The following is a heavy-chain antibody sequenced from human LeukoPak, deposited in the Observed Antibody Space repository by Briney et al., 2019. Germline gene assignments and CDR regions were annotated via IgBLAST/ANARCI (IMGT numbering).Heavy chain of an antibody. D-gene: IGHD1-7*01. CDR3: ARWGITGTNYFDY. CDR1: GYTFTGYY. CDR2: INPTSGGT. Sequence: ASVKVSCKASGYTFTGYYMHWVRQAPGQGLEWMGWINPTSGGTGYAQQFQGRVTMTRDTSISTAYMELSRLRPDDTAVYYCARWGITGTNYFDYWGQGTLVTVSS. V-gene: IGHV1-2*02. J-gene: IGHJ4*02.